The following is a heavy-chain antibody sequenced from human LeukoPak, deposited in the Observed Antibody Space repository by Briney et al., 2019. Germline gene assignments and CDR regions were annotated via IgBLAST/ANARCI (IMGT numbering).Heavy chain of an antibody. CDR2: INPNSGGT. CDR1: GYTFTGYY. J-gene: IGHJ4*02. D-gene: IGHD2-21*02. Sequence: GASVKLSCKASGYTFTGYYIHWVRQAPGQRLEWMGWINPNSGGTNYAQKFQGRVTMTRDTSISTAYMELSRLRSDDTAVYYCATALPQIHIVVVTASPPDYWGQGTLVTVSS. CDR3: ATALPQIHIVVVTASPPDY. V-gene: IGHV1-2*02.